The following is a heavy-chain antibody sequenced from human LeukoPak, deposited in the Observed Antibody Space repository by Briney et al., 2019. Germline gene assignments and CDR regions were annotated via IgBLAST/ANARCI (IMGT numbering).Heavy chain of an antibody. CDR1: GFTFSSYS. CDR3: AGDRGAVTDVFDY. Sequence: PGGSLRLSCAASGFTFSSYSMNWVRQAPGKGLEWVSSISSSSSYIYYADSVKGRFTISRDNAKNSLYLQMNSLRAEDTAVYYCAGDRGAVTDVFDYWGQGTLVTVSS. J-gene: IGHJ4*02. V-gene: IGHV3-21*01. CDR2: ISSSSSYI. D-gene: IGHD6-19*01.